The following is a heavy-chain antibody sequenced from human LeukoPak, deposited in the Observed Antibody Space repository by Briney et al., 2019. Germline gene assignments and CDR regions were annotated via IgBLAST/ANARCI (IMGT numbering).Heavy chain of an antibody. Sequence: PGGSLRLSCAASGNYWMHWVRQVPGKGLVWVSHINSDGSWTSYADSVKGRFTISRDDAKSSLYLQMNSLRAEDTAVYYCARRNAMDVWGQGTTVIVFS. CDR1: GNYW. CDR2: INSDGSWT. J-gene: IGHJ6*02. CDR3: ARRNAMDV. V-gene: IGHV3-74*01.